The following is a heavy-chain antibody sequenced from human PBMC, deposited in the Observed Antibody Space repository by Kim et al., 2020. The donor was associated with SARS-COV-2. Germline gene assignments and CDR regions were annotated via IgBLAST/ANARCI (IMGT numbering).Heavy chain of an antibody. V-gene: IGHV3-23*01. CDR2: ISGSGGST. CDR3: AKAPCSSTSCYTYYFDY. Sequence: GGSLRLSCAASGFTFSSYAMSWVRQAPGKGLEWVSAISGSGGSTYYADSVKGRFTISRDNSKNTLYLQMNSLRAEDTAVYYCAKAPCSSTSCYTYYFDYWGQGTLVTVSS. J-gene: IGHJ4*02. CDR1: GFTFSSYA. D-gene: IGHD2-2*01.